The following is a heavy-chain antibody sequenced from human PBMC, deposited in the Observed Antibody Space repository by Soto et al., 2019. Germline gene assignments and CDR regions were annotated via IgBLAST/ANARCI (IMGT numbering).Heavy chain of an antibody. CDR1: GGSISSYY. CDR2: IYYSGST. D-gene: IGHD5-18*01. Sequence: SEALSLTCTGSGGSISSYYWSWIRQPPGKGLEWIGYIYYSGSTYYNPSLKSRVTISVDTSKNQFSLKLSSVTAADTAVYYCARAPRRIQLWALDYWGQGTLVTVSS. J-gene: IGHJ4*02. V-gene: IGHV4-59*12. CDR3: ARAPRRIQLWALDY.